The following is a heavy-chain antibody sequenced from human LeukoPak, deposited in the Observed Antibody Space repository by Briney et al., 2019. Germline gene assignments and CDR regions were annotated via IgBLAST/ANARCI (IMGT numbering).Heavy chain of an antibody. CDR3: ARGLDHLVYGSGSYLLDDY. CDR1: GYTFTGYY. CDR2: MNPNSGNT. J-gene: IGHJ4*02. Sequence: VASVKVSCKASGYTFTGYYMHWVRPATGQGLEWMGWMNPNSGNTGYAQKFQGRVTMTRNTSISTAYMELSSLRSEDTAVYYCARGLDHLVYGSGSYLLDDYWGQGTLVTVSS. V-gene: IGHV1-8*02. D-gene: IGHD3-10*01.